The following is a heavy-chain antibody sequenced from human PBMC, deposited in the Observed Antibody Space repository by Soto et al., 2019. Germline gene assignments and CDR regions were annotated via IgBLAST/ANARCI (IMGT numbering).Heavy chain of an antibody. V-gene: IGHV3-30-3*01. CDR3: ASSTVTRSWFDP. Sequence: QVQLVESGGGVVQPGRSLRLSCAASGFTFSSYAMHWVRQAPGKGLEWVAVISYDGSNKYYADSVKGRFTISRDNSKNTLYLQMNSLRAEVTAVYYCASSTVTRSWFDPWGQGTLVTVSS. J-gene: IGHJ5*02. D-gene: IGHD4-17*01. CDR1: GFTFSSYA. CDR2: ISYDGSNK.